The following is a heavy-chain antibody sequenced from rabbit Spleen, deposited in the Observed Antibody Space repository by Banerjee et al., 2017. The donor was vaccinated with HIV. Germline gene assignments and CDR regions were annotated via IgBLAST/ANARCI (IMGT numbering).Heavy chain of an antibody. CDR1: GFSFSSSDY. D-gene: IGHD8-1*01. V-gene: IGHV1S40*01. Sequence: QQLVESGGGLVQPGASLTLTCTASGFSFSSSDYMCWVRQAPGKGLEWIACINTSTGRPVYATWASGRFTISKTSSTTVTLQMTSLTVADTATYFCARDTGSSFSSYGMDLWGPGTLVTVS. CDR3: ARDTGSSFSSYGMDL. CDR2: INTSTGRP. J-gene: IGHJ6*01.